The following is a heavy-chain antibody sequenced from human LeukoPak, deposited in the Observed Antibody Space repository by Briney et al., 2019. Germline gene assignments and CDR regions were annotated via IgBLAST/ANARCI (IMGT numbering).Heavy chain of an antibody. D-gene: IGHD6-19*01. Sequence: GGSLRLSCAASGFTFCDYYMSWIRQAPGKGLEWVSYISSSGSTIYYADSVKGRFTISRDNAKNSLYLQMNSLRAEDTAVYYCARVVPPDIAVAGHFDYWGQGTLVTVSS. J-gene: IGHJ4*02. CDR1: GFTFCDYY. CDR2: ISSSGSTI. V-gene: IGHV3-11*01. CDR3: ARVVPPDIAVAGHFDY.